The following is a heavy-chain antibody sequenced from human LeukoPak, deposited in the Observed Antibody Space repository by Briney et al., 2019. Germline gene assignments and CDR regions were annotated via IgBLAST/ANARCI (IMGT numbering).Heavy chain of an antibody. Sequence: PSETLSLTCTVSGGSISSTSYYWGWIRQPPGKGLEWIGSMYYRGSTYYNPSLKSRVTISIDTSKNQFSLKLFSVTAADTSVYYCARMTTIGSYYIDNWGQGTLVTVSS. V-gene: IGHV4-39*01. J-gene: IGHJ4*02. CDR1: GGSISSTSYY. CDR3: ARMTTIGSYYIDN. CDR2: MYYRGST. D-gene: IGHD5-24*01.